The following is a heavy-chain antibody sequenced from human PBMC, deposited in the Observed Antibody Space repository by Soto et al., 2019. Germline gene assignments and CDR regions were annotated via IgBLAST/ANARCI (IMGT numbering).Heavy chain of an antibody. Sequence: SGPTLVNPTQTITLTCTFSGFSLSTSGVGVGWIRQPPGKALEWLALIYWNDDKRYSPSLKSRLTITKDTSKNQVVLTMTNMDPVDTATYYCAHSRYSSSWYGTGAFDIWGQGTMVTVSS. J-gene: IGHJ3*02. D-gene: IGHD6-13*01. CDR3: AHSRYSSSWYGTGAFDI. V-gene: IGHV2-5*01. CDR1: GFSLSTSGVG. CDR2: IYWNDDK.